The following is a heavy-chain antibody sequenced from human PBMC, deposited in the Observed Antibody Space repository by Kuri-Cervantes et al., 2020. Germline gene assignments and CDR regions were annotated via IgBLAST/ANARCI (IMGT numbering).Heavy chain of an antibody. D-gene: IGHD2-2*01. J-gene: IGHJ4*02. CDR3: ARVKRVVVLAAMQVFDY. Sequence: ASVKVSCKASGYTFTSYDINWVRQATGQGLEWMGWMNPNSGNTGYAQKFQGRVTMTRNTSISTAYMELSSLRSDDTAVYYCARVKRVVVLAAMQVFDYWGQGTLVTVSS. CDR1: GYTFTSYD. CDR2: MNPNSGNT. V-gene: IGHV1-8*02.